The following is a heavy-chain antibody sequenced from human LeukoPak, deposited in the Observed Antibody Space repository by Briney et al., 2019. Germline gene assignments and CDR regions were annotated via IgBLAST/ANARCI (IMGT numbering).Heavy chain of an antibody. CDR2: ISSGNSAI. D-gene: IGHD6-13*01. Sequence: PGGSLRLSCEASGFTFTTYNMTWVRQAPGKGLEWVSIISSGNSAIFSADALKGRFTISRDDAKNSLYLQMNSLRPEDTAVYYCARELGIAAAGRDYEYYYYYYMDVWGKGTTVTVSS. CDR1: GFTFTTYN. V-gene: IGHV3-21*01. CDR3: ARELGIAAAGRDYEYYYYYYMDV. J-gene: IGHJ6*03.